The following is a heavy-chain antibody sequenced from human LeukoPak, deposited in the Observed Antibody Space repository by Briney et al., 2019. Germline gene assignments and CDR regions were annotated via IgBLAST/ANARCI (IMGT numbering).Heavy chain of an antibody. CDR2: IYISGST. Sequence: PETLSLTCAVYGGPFSGYYWSWIRQPAGKGLEWIGRIYISGSTNYNPSLTSRVTISVDTSKNQFSLKLSSVTAADTAVYYCARLRSGYNYYMDVWGEGTTVTISS. V-gene: IGHV4-59*10. CDR1: GGPFSGYY. D-gene: IGHD2-2*02. CDR3: ARLRSGYNYYMDV. J-gene: IGHJ6*03.